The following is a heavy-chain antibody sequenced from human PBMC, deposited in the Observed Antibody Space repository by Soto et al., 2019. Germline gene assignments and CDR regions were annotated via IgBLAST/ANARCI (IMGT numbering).Heavy chain of an antibody. J-gene: IGHJ3*01. Sequence: PSQTLSLTCAISGDSVSSGSVVWNWIRQSPSRGLEWLGRTYFRSKWYKEYVVFVKSRITINPDTSKNQFSLQLNSVTPEDTAIYYCARGIYDTSVGTAFDVWGQGTEVTVSS. CDR3: ARGIYDTSVGTAFDV. V-gene: IGHV6-1*01. CDR2: TYFRSKWYK. D-gene: IGHD3-22*01. CDR1: GDSVSSGSVV.